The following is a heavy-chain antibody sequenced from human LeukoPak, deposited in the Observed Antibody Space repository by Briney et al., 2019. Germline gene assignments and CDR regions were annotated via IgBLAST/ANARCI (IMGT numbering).Heavy chain of an antibody. CDR3: AKMEHFGVAFNYFDY. V-gene: IGHV3-23*01. CDR2: ISGSGGST. CDR1: GFTFSSYA. Sequence: PGGSPRLSCAASGFTFSSYAMSWVRQAPGKGLEWVSAISGSGGSTYYADSVKGRFTISRDNSKNTLYLQMSSLRAEDTAVYYCAKMEHFGVAFNYFDYWGQGTLVTVSS. D-gene: IGHD3-3*01. J-gene: IGHJ4*02.